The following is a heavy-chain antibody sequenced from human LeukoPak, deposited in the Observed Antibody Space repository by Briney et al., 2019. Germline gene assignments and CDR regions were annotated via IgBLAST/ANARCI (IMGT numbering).Heavy chain of an antibody. D-gene: IGHD1-26*01. CDR3: ARDRKIVGTTNYYYGIDV. Sequence: GGSLRLSCAASGFTFSSYGMTWVRQAPGKGLEWVSTISGSGGTTYYTDSVKGRFTISRDSSKSTLWLQMNSLRAEDTAVYYCARDRKIVGTTNYYYGIDVWGQGTKVTVSS. CDR1: GFTFSSYG. J-gene: IGHJ6*02. CDR2: ISGSGGTT. V-gene: IGHV3-23*01.